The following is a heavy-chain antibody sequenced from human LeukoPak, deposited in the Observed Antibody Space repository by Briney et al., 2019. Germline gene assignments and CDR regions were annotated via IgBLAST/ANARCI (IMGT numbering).Heavy chain of an antibody. J-gene: IGHJ6*02. Sequence: GGSLRLSCAASGFTFSSYWMQWVRQAPGKGLEWVSSISSSSSYIYYADSVKGRFTISRDNAKNSLYLQMNSLRAEDTAVYYCARDLDDSTSVWGQGTTVTVSS. V-gene: IGHV3-21*01. CDR1: GFTFSSYW. D-gene: IGHD3-22*01. CDR3: ARDLDDSTSV. CDR2: ISSSSSYI.